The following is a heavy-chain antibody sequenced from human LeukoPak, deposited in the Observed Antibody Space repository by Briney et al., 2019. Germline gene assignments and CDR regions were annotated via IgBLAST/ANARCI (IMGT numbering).Heavy chain of an antibody. CDR2: IIPIFGTA. CDR3: ARRPPYYCTGGVCHRQHYPDGGFFDY. Sequence: ASVKVSCKASGGTFSSYAISWVRQAPGQGLEWMGGIIPIFGTANYAQKFQGRVTITADESTSTAYMELSSLRSEDTAVYYCARRPPYYCTGGVCHRQHYPDGGFFDYWGQGTLVTVSS. CDR1: GGTFSSYA. V-gene: IGHV1-69*13. J-gene: IGHJ4*02. D-gene: IGHD2-8*02.